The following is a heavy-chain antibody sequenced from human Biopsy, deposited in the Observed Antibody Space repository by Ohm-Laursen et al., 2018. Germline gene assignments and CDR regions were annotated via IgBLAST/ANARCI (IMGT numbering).Heavy chain of an antibody. CDR2: IKWNSGKI. CDR1: GFPFTGFS. V-gene: IGHV3-9*01. D-gene: IGHD3-10*01. CDR3: ARDTGTMVRGVLYQ. Sequence: SLRLSCAASGFPFTGFSMHWVRQVPGKGLEWVSGIKWNSGKIDYADSVKGRFTISRDNAKNSLYLHMNSLRTEDSAFYYCARDTGTMVRGVLYQWGQGTQVTVSS. J-gene: IGHJ4*02.